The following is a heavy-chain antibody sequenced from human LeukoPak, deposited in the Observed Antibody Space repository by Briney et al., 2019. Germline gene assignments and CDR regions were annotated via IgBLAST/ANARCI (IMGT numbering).Heavy chain of an antibody. CDR1: GYTFTSYG. V-gene: IGHV1-18*01. Sequence: ASVKVSCKASGYTFTSYGISWVRQAPGQGLEWMGWISAYNGSTNYAQKLQGRVTMTTDTSTSAAYMELRSLRSDDTAVYYCARGYCSGGSCYFDYWGQGTLVTVSS. CDR2: ISAYNGST. CDR3: ARGYCSGGSCYFDY. J-gene: IGHJ4*02. D-gene: IGHD2-15*01.